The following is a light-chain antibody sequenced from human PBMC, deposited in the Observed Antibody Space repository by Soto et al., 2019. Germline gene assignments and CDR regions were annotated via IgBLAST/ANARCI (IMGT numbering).Light chain of an antibody. CDR3: QQANILPPV. V-gene: IGKV1-12*01. CDR2: SAT. CDR1: QDIRSR. Sequence: IEMTQSPSSVSASVGDRVTITCRASQDIRSRLAWYQHKPGKAPNLLIYSATTLQSGVPYRFSGSVSGTYFTLTISSLQPEDFATYYCQQANILPPVFGGGTRVEI. J-gene: IGKJ4*01.